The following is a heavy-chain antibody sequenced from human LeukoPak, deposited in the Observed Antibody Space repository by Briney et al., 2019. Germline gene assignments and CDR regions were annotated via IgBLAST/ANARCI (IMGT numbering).Heavy chain of an antibody. CDR2: IYHSGST. Sequence: SETLSLTCAVSGGSISSGGSSWSWIRQPPGKGLEWIGYIYHSGSTYYNPSLKSRVTISVDRSKNQFSLKLSSVTAADTAVYYCARVTYWYFDLWGRGTLVTVSS. CDR1: GGSISSGGSS. J-gene: IGHJ2*01. CDR3: ARVTYWYFDL. V-gene: IGHV4-30-2*01.